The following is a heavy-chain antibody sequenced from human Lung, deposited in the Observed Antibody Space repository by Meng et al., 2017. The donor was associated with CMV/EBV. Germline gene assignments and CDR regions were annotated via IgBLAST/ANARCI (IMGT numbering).Heavy chain of an antibody. CDR3: AGRYSSGYSNWFDP. CDR2: LNSGVRGT. J-gene: IGHJ5*02. Sequence: ASGNSFTGYYVHRLRPAPGQRLKWVGWLNSGVRGTNCAQKFQGRLPMTRDTSISTAYMELSRLRSDDTAVYDCAGRYSSGYSNWFDPWRQGTLVTVSS. D-gene: IGHD3-22*01. V-gene: IGHV1-2*02. CDR1: GNSFTGYY.